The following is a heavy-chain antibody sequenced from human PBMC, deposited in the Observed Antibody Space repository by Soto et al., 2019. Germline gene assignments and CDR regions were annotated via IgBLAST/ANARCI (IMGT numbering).Heavy chain of an antibody. D-gene: IGHD1-1*01. CDR3: AKDYQGGTGTTALDH. J-gene: IGHJ1*01. CDR2: ISLGSGEI. CDR1: GFTFDDYA. Sequence: EVQLVESGGGLVQPGWSLRLSCAASGFTFDDYAMHWVRQAPGKGLEWIAAISLGSGEIVYATSVKGRFTISRDNGRNSLYLQMSSLREEDTAFYFCAKDYQGGTGTTALDHWGQGTLVTVSS. V-gene: IGHV3-9*01.